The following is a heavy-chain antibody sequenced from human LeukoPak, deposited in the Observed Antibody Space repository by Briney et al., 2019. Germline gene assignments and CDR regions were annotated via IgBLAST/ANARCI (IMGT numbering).Heavy chain of an antibody. CDR2: IYYSGST. D-gene: IGHD2-2*01. V-gene: IGHV4-39*07. CDR1: GGSISSSSYY. CDR3: ARDSGSTSLNAFDI. Sequence: SETLSLTCTVSGGSISSSSYYWGWIRRPPGKGLEWIGSIYYSGSTYYNPSLKSRVTISVDTSKNQFSLKLSSVTAADTAVYYCARDSGSTSLNAFDIWGQGTMVTVSS. J-gene: IGHJ3*02.